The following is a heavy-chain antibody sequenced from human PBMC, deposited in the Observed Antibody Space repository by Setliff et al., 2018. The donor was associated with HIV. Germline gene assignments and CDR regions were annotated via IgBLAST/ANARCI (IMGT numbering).Heavy chain of an antibody. Sequence: SETLSPTCPLSGRSLSSHYWSWMRPLPGKGLGWIGYTFTSGSTNYNPSLKSRVTISMDTSKNQLSLKLSSVTAADTALYTCARHPIDCGDCYSSGGMGPADYWGQGTLVTVSS. CDR3: ARHPIDCGDCYSSGGMGPADY. D-gene: IGHD2-21*02. CDR1: GRSLSSHY. J-gene: IGHJ4*02. V-gene: IGHV4-4*09. CDR2: TFTSGST.